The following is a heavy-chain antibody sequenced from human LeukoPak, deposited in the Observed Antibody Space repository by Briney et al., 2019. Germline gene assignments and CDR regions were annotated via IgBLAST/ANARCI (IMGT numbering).Heavy chain of an antibody. V-gene: IGHV5-51*01. CDR3: ARPITMVLGDGMDV. CDR1: GYSFTSYW. CDR2: SYPGDSAT. J-gene: IGHJ6*02. Sequence: GESLKIPCKGPGYSFTSYWIGWVRQMPGKGLEWMGISYPGDSATTNSPSCQGQPTISADKPITHAYLRWTSLKASDPPLISCARPITMVLGDGMDVWGQGTTVTVSS. D-gene: IGHD3-10*01.